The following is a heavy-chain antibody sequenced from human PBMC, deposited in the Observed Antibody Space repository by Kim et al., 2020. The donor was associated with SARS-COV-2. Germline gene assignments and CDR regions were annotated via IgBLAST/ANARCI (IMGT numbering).Heavy chain of an antibody. CDR3: ARGSGGYCSGSSCP. V-gene: IGHV3-66*01. CDR2: IYSGGGT. D-gene: IGHD2-2*01. Sequence: GGSLRLSCAASGLTVSNSYIIWVRQAPGKGLEWVSLIYSGGGTYYADSVKGRFTISRDNSKNTVYLQMNSLRAEDTAVYYCARGSGGYCSGSSCPWGQGTLVTASS. CDR1: GLTVSNSY. J-gene: IGHJ5*02.